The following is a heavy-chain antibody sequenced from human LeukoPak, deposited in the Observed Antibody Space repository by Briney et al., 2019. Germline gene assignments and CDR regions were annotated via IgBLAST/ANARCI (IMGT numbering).Heavy chain of an antibody. CDR3: VREAATDYYDSSGYYRQTEVFDA. D-gene: IGHD3-22*01. V-gene: IGHV4-61*01. CDR1: GGSVRSDSYY. CDR2: VYYSGST. Sequence: SETLSVTCTVSGGSVRSDSYYWSWIRQPPGKGLEWIGYVYYSGSTNYNPSLKSRVTISVDTSKNQFSLKLRSVTAADTAVYYCVREAATDYYDSSGYYRQTEVFDAWGQGTMVTVSS. J-gene: IGHJ3*01.